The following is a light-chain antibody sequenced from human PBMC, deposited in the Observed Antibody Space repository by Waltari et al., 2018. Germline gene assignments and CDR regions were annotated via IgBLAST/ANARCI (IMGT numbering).Light chain of an antibody. CDR1: ASDVGTYNY. V-gene: IGLV2-11*01. CDR2: DVT. J-gene: IGLJ3*02. CDR3: CSYAGTNIFVL. Sequence: QSALTQPRSVSGSPGQSVTISCTGTASDVGTYNYVSWFQHHPGRAPKLIIYDVTKRPSGVPDRFFGSKSGRTASLTVSGIQADDEADYYCCSYAGTNIFVLFGGGTTLTVL.